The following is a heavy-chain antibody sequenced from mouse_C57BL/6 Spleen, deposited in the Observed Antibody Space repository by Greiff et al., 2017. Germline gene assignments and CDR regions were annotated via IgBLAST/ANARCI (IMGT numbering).Heavy chain of an antibody. D-gene: IGHD2-4*01. CDR3: ARGIYYDYHYAMDY. CDR1: GYTFTSYW. CDR2: IDPSDSET. Sequence: QFQLQQPGAELVRPGSSVKLSCKASGYTFTSYWMHWVKQRPIQGLEWIGNIDPSDSETHYNQKFKDKATLTVDKSSSTAYMQLSSLTSEDSAVYYCARGIYYDYHYAMDYWGQGTSVTVSS. V-gene: IGHV1-52*01. J-gene: IGHJ4*01.